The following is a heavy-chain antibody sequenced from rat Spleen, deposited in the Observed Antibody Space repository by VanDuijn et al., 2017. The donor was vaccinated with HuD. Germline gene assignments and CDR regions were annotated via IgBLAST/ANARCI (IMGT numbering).Heavy chain of an antibody. CDR1: GFSFSNYG. Sequence: EVQLVESGGGLVQPGRSLKLSCAASGFSFSNYGMHWIRQTPTRGLEWVASISPSGGITFYRDSVKGRFIISRDNAKRTLHLQMDSLRSEDTATYYCARHALMYTTDPFVYWGQGTLVTVSS. CDR2: ISPSGGIT. J-gene: IGHJ3*01. D-gene: IGHD1-6*01. V-gene: IGHV5S23*01. CDR3: ARHALMYTTDPFVY.